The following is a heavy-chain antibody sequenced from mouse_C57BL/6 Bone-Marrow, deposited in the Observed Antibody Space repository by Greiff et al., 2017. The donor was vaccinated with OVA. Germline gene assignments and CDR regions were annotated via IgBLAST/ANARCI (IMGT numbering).Heavy chain of an antibody. D-gene: IGHD1-1*01. CDR2: IHPSDSDT. CDR1: GYTFTSYW. CDR3: AIVGPYYGSPHYYYAMDY. J-gene: IGHJ4*01. V-gene: IGHV1-74*01. Sequence: QVQLKQSGAELVKPGASVKVSCKASGYTFTSYWMHWVKQRPGQGLEWIGRIHPSDSDTNYNQKFKGKATLTVDKSSSTAYMQLSSLTSEDSAVYNCAIVGPYYGSPHYYYAMDYWGQGTAVTVSS.